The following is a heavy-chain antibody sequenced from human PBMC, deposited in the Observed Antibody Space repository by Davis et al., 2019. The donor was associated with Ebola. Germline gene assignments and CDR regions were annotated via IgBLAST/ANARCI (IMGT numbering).Heavy chain of an antibody. J-gene: IGHJ5*02. CDR2: IIPIFGTA. CDR1: GDNFNNFV. D-gene: IGHD6-19*01. V-gene: IGHV1-69*13. Sequence: SVKVSCKAAGDNFNNFVISWVRQAPGQGLEWMGGIIPIFGTANYAQKFQGRVTITADESTSTAYMELSSLRSEDTAVYYCARDSSGWYNTNWFDPWGQGTLVTVSS. CDR3: ARDSSGWYNTNWFDP.